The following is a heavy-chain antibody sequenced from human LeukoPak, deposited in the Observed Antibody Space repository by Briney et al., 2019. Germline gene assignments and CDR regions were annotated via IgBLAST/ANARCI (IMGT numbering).Heavy chain of an antibody. J-gene: IGHJ4*02. V-gene: IGHV3-21*01. CDR1: GCTFSNYS. CDR2: ISSSRSYK. Sequence: GGSLRLSCAASGCTFSNYSMNWVRQAPGKGLEWVSSISSSRSYKYCADSVKGRFTISRDNAKNSLYLQMNSLRAEDTAVYYCARTDADGPYYFDYWGQGTLVTVSS. CDR3: ARTDADGPYYFDY.